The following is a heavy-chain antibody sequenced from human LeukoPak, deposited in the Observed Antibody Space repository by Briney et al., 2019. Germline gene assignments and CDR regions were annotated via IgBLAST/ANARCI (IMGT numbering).Heavy chain of an antibody. D-gene: IGHD5-24*01. J-gene: IGHJ4*02. CDR3: ARGRWSATTASYYLDF. CDR1: EYTFTDYA. Sequence: ASVKVSCKASEYTFTDYAINWVRQAPGQRLEWMGWINAGNGNTRYSQRFQGRVTITRDTPASTAYMELSGLTSEDTAVYYCARGRWSATTASYYLDFWGQGTLVTVSS. CDR2: INAGNGNT. V-gene: IGHV1-3*01.